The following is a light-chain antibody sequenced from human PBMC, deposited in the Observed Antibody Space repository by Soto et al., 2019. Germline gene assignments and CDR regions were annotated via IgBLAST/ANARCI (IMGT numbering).Light chain of an antibody. CDR1: QSISSY. J-gene: IGKJ5*01. CDR3: QQSYSTPIT. CDR2: AAS. Sequence: DIQMTQSPSSLSASVGDRVTITCRASQSISSYLNWYQQKPGKAPKLLIYAASSLQSGVPSGFSGSGSGTDFTLTISSLQPEDFATYYFQQSYSTPITFGQGTRLEIK. V-gene: IGKV1-39*01.